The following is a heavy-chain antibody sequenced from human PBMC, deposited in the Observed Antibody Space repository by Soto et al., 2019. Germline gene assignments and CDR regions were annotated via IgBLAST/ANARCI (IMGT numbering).Heavy chain of an antibody. CDR1: GYTFTSYG. J-gene: IGHJ5*02. D-gene: IGHD3-3*01. V-gene: IGHV1-18*04. CDR2: ISAYNGNT. Sequence: ASVKVSCKASGYTFTSYGISWVRQAPGQGPEWMGWISAYNGNTNYAQKLQGRVTMTTDTSTSTAYMELRSLRSDDTAVYYCARDRSTIFGVENWFDPWGQGTLVTVSS. CDR3: ARDRSTIFGVENWFDP.